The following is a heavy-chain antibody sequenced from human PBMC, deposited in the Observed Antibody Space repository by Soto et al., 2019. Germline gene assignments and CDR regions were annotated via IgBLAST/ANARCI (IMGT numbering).Heavy chain of an antibody. CDR3: ASSALLRSGDFFHGLDV. V-gene: IGHV4-31*11. CDR2: IYYSGSA. D-gene: IGHD3-10*01. J-gene: IGHJ6*02. Sequence: SETLSLTCAVSGGSISSGGYYWSWIRQHPGKGLEWIGYIYYSGSAYYNPSLKSRVTISVDTSKNQFSLKLSSVTAEDTALYFCASSALLRSGDFFHGLDVWGQGTTVTVAS. CDR1: GGSISSGGYY.